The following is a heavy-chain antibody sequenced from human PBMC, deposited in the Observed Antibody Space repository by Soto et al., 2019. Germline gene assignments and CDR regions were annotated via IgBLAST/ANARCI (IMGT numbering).Heavy chain of an antibody. V-gene: IGHV3-23*01. CDR2: ISGSGDST. CDR1: GFTFSSYA. CDR3: ARRGSGSYSDY. D-gene: IGHD1-26*01. Sequence: EVQLLESGGGLVQPGGSLRLSFAASGFTFSSYAMRWVRQAPGKGLEWVSAISGSGDSTYYADSVKGRFTVSRDNSKNTLYLQMNSLRAEDTAVYYCARRGSGSYSDYWGQGTLVTVSS. J-gene: IGHJ4*02.